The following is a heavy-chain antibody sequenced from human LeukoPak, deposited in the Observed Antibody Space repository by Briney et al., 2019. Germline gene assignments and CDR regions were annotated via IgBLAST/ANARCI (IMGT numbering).Heavy chain of an antibody. D-gene: IGHD2-15*01. CDR1: GYSISSGYY. CDR3: ATAHCSGGSCYPLYYYYMDV. Sequence: PSETLSLTCTVSGYSISSGYYWGWIRQPPGKGLEWIGRIYHSGSTYYNPSLKSRVTISVDTSKNQFSLKLSSVTAADTAVYYCATAHCSGGSCYPLYYYYMDVWGKGTTVTVSS. V-gene: IGHV4-38-2*02. J-gene: IGHJ6*03. CDR2: IYHSGST.